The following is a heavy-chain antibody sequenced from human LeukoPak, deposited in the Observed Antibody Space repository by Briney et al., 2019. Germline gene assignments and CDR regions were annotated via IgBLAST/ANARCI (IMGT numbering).Heavy chain of an antibody. D-gene: IGHD3-22*01. CDR3: AREKYDRRGYYSLCFDY. J-gene: IGHJ4*02. CDR1: GGTFSSYA. CDR2: IIPIFGTA. V-gene: IGHV1-69*05. Sequence: SVKVSCKASGGTFSSYAISWVRQAPGQGLEWMGGIIPIFGTANYAQKFQGRVTITTDESTSTAYMELSSLRSEDTAVYYCAREKYDRRGYYSLCFDYWGQGTLVTVSS.